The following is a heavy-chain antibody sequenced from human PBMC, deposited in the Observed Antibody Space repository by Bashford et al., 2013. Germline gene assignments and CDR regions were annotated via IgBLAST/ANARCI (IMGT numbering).Heavy chain of an antibody. D-gene: IGHD2-15*01. CDR3: ARVRRHGGRPDAYDI. Sequence: SSETLSLTCTVSGGSISTYYWSWIRQPPGKGLEWIGYIDYSGSTNNNPSLKSRVTISIDTSKNQFSLKLSSVTAADTAVYKCARVRRHGGRPDAYDIVGPRGQVVTVS. CDR2: IDYSGST. V-gene: IGHV4-59*13. J-gene: IGHJ3*02. CDR1: GGSISTYY.